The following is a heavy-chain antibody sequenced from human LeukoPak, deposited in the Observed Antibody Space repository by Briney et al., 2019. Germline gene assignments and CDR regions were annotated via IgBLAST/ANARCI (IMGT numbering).Heavy chain of an antibody. V-gene: IGHV3-23*01. CDR3: AKKSSGSGWYEFFDY. CDR1: GGTFSNYA. CDR2: ISGGGGSI. Sequence: SCKASGGTFSNYAMSWVRQAPGKGLEWVSAISGGGGSIYYADSVKGRFTISRDNSKNTLYLQMNSLRAEDTAVYYCAKKSSGSGWYEFFDYWGQGTLVTVSS. J-gene: IGHJ4*02. D-gene: IGHD6-19*01.